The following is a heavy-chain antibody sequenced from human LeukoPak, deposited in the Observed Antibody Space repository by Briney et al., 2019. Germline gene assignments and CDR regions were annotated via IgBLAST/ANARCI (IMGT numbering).Heavy chain of an antibody. Sequence: GSSVKVSCKASGGTFSSYAISWVRQAPGQGLEWMGGIIPIFGTANYAQKFQGRVTITTDESTSTAYMELSSLRSEDTAVYYCARSGEQLVCGSCFDYYYYYYMDVWGKGTTVTVSS. CDR2: IIPIFGTA. CDR3: ARSGEQLVCGSCFDYYYYYYMDV. CDR1: GGTFSSYA. D-gene: IGHD6-6*01. V-gene: IGHV1-69*05. J-gene: IGHJ6*03.